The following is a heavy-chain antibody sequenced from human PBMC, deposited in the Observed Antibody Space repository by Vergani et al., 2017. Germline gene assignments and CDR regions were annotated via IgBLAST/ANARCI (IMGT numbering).Heavy chain of an antibody. J-gene: IGHJ4*02. Sequence: QVQLVESGGGVVQPGRSLRLSCAASGFTLSSYGMPWVRQAPGKGLEWVAVISYDGSNKYYADSVKGRFTISRDNSKNTLYLEMNSLRAEDTAVYYCARDQYHQLLGWGLDYWGQGTLVTVSS. CDR2: ISYDGSNK. D-gene: IGHD2-2*01. CDR3: ARDQYHQLLGWGLDY. V-gene: IGHV3-30*03. CDR1: GFTLSSYG.